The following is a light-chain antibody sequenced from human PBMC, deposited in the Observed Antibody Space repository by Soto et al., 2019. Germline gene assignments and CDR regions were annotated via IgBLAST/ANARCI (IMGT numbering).Light chain of an antibody. V-gene: IGKV3-20*01. CDR1: QSVGTEY. Sequence: ELVLTQSPGTLSLSPGDRVTLSCRASQSVGTEYFSWYQQKSGQAPRLLIYATSSRAVGIPDRFSGSGSGTDFTLTITRLEPEDFAMYYCQQYGDYNSPRYSFGQGTRLEI. CDR3: QQYGDYNSPRYS. CDR2: ATS. J-gene: IGKJ2*03.